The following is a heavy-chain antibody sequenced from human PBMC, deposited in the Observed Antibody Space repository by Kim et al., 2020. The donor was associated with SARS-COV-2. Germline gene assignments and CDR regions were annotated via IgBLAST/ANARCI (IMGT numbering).Heavy chain of an antibody. V-gene: IGHV3-9*01. CDR3: VRGRYFGEGRCYFFDY. J-gene: IGHJ4*01. CDR2: ISLSAGSI. CDR1: GFTFSDYA. Sequence: GGSLRLSCAASGFTFSDYAIHWVRQAPGKGLEWVSGISLSAGSIGYADSVKGRFTISRDNAKTSVYLQINNLRPVDTPLYSCVRGRYFGEGRCYFFDYWG. D-gene: IGHD3-9*01.